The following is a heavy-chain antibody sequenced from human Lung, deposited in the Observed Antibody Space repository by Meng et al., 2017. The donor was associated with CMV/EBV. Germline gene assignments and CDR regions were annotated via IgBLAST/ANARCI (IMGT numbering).Heavy chain of an antibody. D-gene: IGHD5-18*01. Sequence: SETLSLTCTVSGVSISNHYWSWIRQPPGKGLEWIGYVHYTGDTNYKPSLKSRLTTSVDTSKSQFSLKLSSVAAADTAVYFCARGRGYGLDYCDYWGQGTLVTVSS. J-gene: IGHJ4*02. CDR2: VHYTGDT. CDR1: GVSISNHY. V-gene: IGHV4-59*11. CDR3: ARGRGYGLDYCDY.